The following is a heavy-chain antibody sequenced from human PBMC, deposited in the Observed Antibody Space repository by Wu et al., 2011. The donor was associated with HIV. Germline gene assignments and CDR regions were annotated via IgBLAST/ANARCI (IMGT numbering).Heavy chain of an antibody. V-gene: IGHV1-18*01. D-gene: IGHD3-9*01. CDR2: VSADNRHT. J-gene: IGHJ6*02. CDR1: GYTFGSHG. Sequence: QVQLVQSGAEVKKPGASVKVSCKASGYTFGSHGISWVRQAPGQGLEWMGWVSADNRHTNYAQNLQGRVTMTTDTSTTTAYMELRSLRSDDTAVYYCARDRRYFDWFSADDYLYYYGLDVWGQGTTVTVSS. CDR3: ARDRRYFDWFSADDYLYYYGLDV.